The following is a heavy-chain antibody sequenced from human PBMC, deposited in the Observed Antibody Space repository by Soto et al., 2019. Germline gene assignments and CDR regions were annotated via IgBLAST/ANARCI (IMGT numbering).Heavy chain of an antibody. D-gene: IGHD3-3*01. J-gene: IGHJ4*02. Sequence: SETMSLTCTVSGGSISSGDYYWSWIRQPPGKGLEWIGYIYYSGSTYYNPSLKSRVTISVDTSKNQFSLKLSSVTAADTAVYYCARGLDFWSGYGRGVFDYWGQGTLVTVSS. CDR1: GGSISSGDYY. V-gene: IGHV4-30-4*01. CDR3: ARGLDFWSGYGRGVFDY. CDR2: IYYSGST.